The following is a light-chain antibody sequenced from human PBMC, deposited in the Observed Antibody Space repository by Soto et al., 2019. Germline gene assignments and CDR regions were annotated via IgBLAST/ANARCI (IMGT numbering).Light chain of an antibody. Sequence: QSVLTQPPSASGSPGQSVTFSCTGTSSDVGGYNFVSWYQQHPGKATKLMIYEVSKRPSGVPDRFSGSKSGNTASLTVAGLQAEDEGDYYCSSYADNNNVVFGGGTKLTVI. CDR2: EVS. V-gene: IGLV2-8*01. CDR1: SSDVGGYNF. CDR3: SSYADNNNVV. J-gene: IGLJ2*01.